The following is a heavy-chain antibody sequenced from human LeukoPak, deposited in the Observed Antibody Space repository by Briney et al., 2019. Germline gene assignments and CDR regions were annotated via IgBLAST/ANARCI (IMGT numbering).Heavy chain of an antibody. CDR1: GYTLTELS. Sequence: ASVKVSCKVSGYTLTELSMHWVRQAPGQGLEWMGWINPNSGGTNYAQKFQGRVTMTRDTSISTAYMELSRLRSDDTAVYYCARADVLRFLEWLYFDYWGQGTLVTVSS. CDR3: ARADVLRFLEWLYFDY. V-gene: IGHV1-2*02. J-gene: IGHJ4*02. CDR2: INPNSGGT. D-gene: IGHD3-3*01.